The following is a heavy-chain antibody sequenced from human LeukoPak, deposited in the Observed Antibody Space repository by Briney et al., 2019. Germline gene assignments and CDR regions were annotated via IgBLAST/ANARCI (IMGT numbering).Heavy chain of an antibody. J-gene: IGHJ4*02. CDR2: ISAYNGNT. CDR3: ARDGGSGWFEGYFDY. CDR1: GYTFTRYG. Sequence: GASVKVSCKASGYTFTRYGISWVRQAPGQGLEWMGWISAYNGNTNYAQKLQGRVTMTTDTSTSTAYMELRSLRSDDTAVYYCARDGGSGWFEGYFDYWGKGTLVTVST. D-gene: IGHD6-19*01. V-gene: IGHV1-18*01.